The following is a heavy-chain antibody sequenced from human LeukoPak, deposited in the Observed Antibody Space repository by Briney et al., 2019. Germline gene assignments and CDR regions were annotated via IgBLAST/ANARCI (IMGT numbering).Heavy chain of an antibody. J-gene: IGHJ4*02. CDR3: ASSVGATAVGYFDY. V-gene: IGHV4-30-4*08. CDR1: GGSISSGDYY. Sequence: SETLSLTCTVSGGSISSGDYYWRWIRQPPGKGLEWIGYIYYSGSTYYNPSLKSRVTISVHTSKNQFSLKLSSVTAADTAVYYCASSVGATAVGYFDYWGQGTLVTVSS. D-gene: IGHD1-26*01. CDR2: IYYSGST.